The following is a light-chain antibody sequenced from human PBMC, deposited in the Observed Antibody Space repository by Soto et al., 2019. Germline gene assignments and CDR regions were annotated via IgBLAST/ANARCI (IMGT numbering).Light chain of an antibody. Sequence: IQMTQSPSTLSGSVGDRVTITCRASQTISSCLAWYQQKPGKAPKLLIYKASTLKSGVPSRFSGSGSGTDFTLTISSLQPEDFATYYCLQSYNIPITFGQGTRLAIK. CDR1: QTISSC. CDR3: LQSYNIPIT. V-gene: IGKV1-5*03. CDR2: KAS. J-gene: IGKJ5*01.